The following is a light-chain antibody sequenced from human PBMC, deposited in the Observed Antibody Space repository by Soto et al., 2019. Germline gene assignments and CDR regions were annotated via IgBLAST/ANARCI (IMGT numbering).Light chain of an antibody. V-gene: IGKV3-20*01. CDR2: GAS. CDR3: QQYGSSHT. J-gene: IGKJ2*01. CDR1: QSVSSSY. Sequence: EIVLTQSPGTLSLSPGERATLSCRASQSVSSSYLAWYQQKPGQAPRLLIYGASSRATGIPDRFSGSGSGTDFPLTISRLEPEDFTVYYCQQYGSSHTFGQGTTLEIK.